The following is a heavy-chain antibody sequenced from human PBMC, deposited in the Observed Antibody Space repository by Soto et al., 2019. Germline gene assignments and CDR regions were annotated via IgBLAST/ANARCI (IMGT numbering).Heavy chain of an antibody. D-gene: IGHD4-17*01. CDR2: INAGNGNT. V-gene: IGHV1-3*01. J-gene: IGHJ5*02. Sequence: QVQLVQSGAEVKKPGASVKVSCKASGYTFTSYAMHWVRQAPGQRLEWMGWINAGNGNTKYSQKFQGRVTITRDTAASTAYMELSSLRSEDTAVYYCARDARVGEGGYWFDPWGQGTLVTVSS. CDR3: ARDARVGEGGYWFDP. CDR1: GYTFTSYA.